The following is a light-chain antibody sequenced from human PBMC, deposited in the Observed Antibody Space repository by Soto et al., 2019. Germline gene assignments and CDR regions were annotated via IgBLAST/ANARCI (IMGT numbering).Light chain of an antibody. J-gene: IGKJ4*01. Sequence: EIGLTQSAATLSLSPGDRATLSCRASQSCSRYLAWYQQKPGQAPRLLIHDTSTRATGVPDTFSGSGSGTEFTLTISSLEPEDSAMYYCQQRFSWPPTFGGGTHVEIK. CDR2: DTS. CDR3: QQRFSWPPT. V-gene: IGKV3-11*01. CDR1: QSCSRY.